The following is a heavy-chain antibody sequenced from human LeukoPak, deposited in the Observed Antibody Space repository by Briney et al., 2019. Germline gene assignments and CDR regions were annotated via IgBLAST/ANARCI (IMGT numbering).Heavy chain of an antibody. CDR1: GYTFTSYD. CDR3: ARLHRWGQVAFDI. D-gene: IGHD2-21*02. J-gene: IGHJ3*02. CDR2: MNPNSGNT. V-gene: IGHV1-8*03. Sequence: ASVKVSCKASGYTFTSYDINWVRQATGQGLEWMGWMNPNSGNTGYAQKFQGRVTITRNTSISTAYMELSSLRSEDTAVYYCARLHRWGQVAFDIWGQGTMVTVSS.